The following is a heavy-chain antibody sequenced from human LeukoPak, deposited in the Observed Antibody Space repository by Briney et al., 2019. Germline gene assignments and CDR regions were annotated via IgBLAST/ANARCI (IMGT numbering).Heavy chain of an antibody. Sequence: ASVKVSCKASGYTFTNYGITWVRQAPGQGLEWMGWRSAYNGNTKYAQKLQGRVTMTTDTSTNTAYMELRSLRSDDTAVYYCARDHSSSCQLLDYWGQGTLVTVSS. CDR3: ARDHSSSCQLLDY. CDR1: GYTFTNYG. CDR2: RSAYNGNT. V-gene: IGHV1-18*01. D-gene: IGHD6-13*01. J-gene: IGHJ4*02.